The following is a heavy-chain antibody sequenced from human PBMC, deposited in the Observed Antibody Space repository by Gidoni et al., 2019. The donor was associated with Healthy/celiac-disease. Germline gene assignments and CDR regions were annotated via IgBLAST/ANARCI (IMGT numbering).Heavy chain of an antibody. D-gene: IGHD6-13*01. CDR3: AREGHIAAAGLDY. J-gene: IGHJ4*02. V-gene: IGHV3-21*01. CDR2: ISSSSSYI. CDR1: GFTFSSYS. Sequence: EVQLVESGGGLVKPGGSLRLSCAASGFTFSSYSMNWVRQAPGKGLEWVSSISSSSSYIYYADSVKGRFTISRDNAKNSLYLQMNSLRAEDTAVYYCAREGHIAAAGLDYWGQGTLVTVSS.